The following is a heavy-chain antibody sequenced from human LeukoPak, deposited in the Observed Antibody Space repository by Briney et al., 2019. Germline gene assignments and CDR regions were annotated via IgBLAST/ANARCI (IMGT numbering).Heavy chain of an antibody. Sequence: GASVKVSCKASGYTFTNYAIHWVRQAPGQRFEWMGWINAANGHTKYSQEFQDRITITRDTFATTAYMELSNLRSEDMALYYCVRGRGPPNSNRDLYYYYHMDVWGTGTTVTVSS. CDR1: GYTFTNYA. J-gene: IGHJ6*03. CDR3: VRGRGPPNSNRDLYYYYHMDV. V-gene: IGHV1-3*03. CDR2: INAANGHT. D-gene: IGHD6-13*01.